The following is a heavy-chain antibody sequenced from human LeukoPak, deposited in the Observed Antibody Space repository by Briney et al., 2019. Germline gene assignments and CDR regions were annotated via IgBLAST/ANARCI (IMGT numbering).Heavy chain of an antibody. Sequence: GESLKISCKGSGYRFTSYWIGWVRQMPGKGLEWMGIIYPGDFDTRYSPSFEGQVTISADKSVSTAYLQWSSLKASDSAMYYCARRGGSYQGSYYYYMDVWGKGTTVTVSS. CDR2: IYPGDFDT. V-gene: IGHV5-51*01. CDR1: GYRFTSYW. J-gene: IGHJ6*03. CDR3: ARRGGSYQGSYYYYMDV. D-gene: IGHD1-26*01.